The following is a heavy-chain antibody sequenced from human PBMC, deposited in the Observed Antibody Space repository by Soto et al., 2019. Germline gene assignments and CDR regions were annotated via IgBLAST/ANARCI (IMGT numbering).Heavy chain of an antibody. CDR1: GVHFRLYE. CDR3: ARYGTRGDW. D-gene: IGHD3-10*01. Sequence: GGSLTLCRQACGVHFRLYEMHWVRQAPGKGLEWVSYISSSGLTTYYADFAEGRFTISRDNAKDSLYLHLNSLRVGDTAVYYCARYGTRGDWWGLGTQVTVSS. J-gene: IGHJ5*01. V-gene: IGHV3-48*03. CDR2: ISSSGLTT.